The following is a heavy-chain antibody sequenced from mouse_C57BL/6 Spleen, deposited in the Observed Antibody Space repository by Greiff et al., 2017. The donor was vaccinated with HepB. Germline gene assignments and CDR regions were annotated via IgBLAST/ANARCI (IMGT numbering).Heavy chain of an antibody. CDR3: ERYPGYYGSSYGYVEV. CDR2: ISDGGSYT. V-gene: IGHV5-4*03. J-gene: IGHJ1*03. Sequence: EVKLMESGGGLVKPGGSLKLSCAASGFTFSSYAMSWVRQTPEKRLEWVATISDGGSYTYYPDNVKGRFTISRDNAKNNLYLQMSHLKSGDTAMYYCERYPGYYGSSYGYVEVWGTGTTVTVSS. D-gene: IGHD1-1*01. CDR1: GFTFSSYA.